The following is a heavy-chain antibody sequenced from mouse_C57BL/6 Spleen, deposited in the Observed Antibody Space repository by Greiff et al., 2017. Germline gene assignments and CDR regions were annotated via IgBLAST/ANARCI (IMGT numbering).Heavy chain of an antibody. J-gene: IGHJ4*01. V-gene: IGHV1-54*01. CDR1: GYAFTNYL. CDR3: AREGYSNYDYAMDY. Sequence: QVQLQQSGAELVRPGTSVKVSCKASGYAFTNYLIDWVKQRPGQGLEWIGVINPGSGGTNYNEKFKGKATLTADKSSSPAYMQLSSLTSEDSAVYFCAREGYSNYDYAMDYWGQGTSVTVSS. CDR2: INPGSGGT. D-gene: IGHD2-5*01.